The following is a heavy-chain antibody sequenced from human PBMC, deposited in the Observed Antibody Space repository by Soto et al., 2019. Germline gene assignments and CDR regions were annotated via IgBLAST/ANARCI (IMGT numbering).Heavy chain of an antibody. V-gene: IGHV3-30-3*01. J-gene: IGHJ4*02. CDR1: GFTFSSYA. Sequence: QVQLVESGGGVVQPGRSLRLSCAASGFTFSSYAMHWVRQAPGKGLEWVAVISYDGSNKYYADSVKGRFTISRDNSKNTLYLQMNSLRAEDTAVYYCARGRIAARRVGAFVLDYWGQGTLVTVSS. D-gene: IGHD6-6*01. CDR2: ISYDGSNK. CDR3: ARGRIAARRVGAFVLDY.